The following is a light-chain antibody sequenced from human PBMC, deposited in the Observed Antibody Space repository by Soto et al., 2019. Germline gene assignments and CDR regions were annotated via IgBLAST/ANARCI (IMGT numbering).Light chain of an antibody. CDR1: QSVSIY. J-gene: IGKJ2*01. V-gene: IGKV1-39*01. CDR3: KQSYSTPT. CDR2: ASS. Sequence: DIQMTQSPSSLSASVGDRVTITCRTSQSVSIYVKWYQQKPGKAPILLIYASSSLQSGVPSRFSGSGSGTDFTLTISSMEPEDFATYYCKQSYSTPTFGQGTKVAIK.